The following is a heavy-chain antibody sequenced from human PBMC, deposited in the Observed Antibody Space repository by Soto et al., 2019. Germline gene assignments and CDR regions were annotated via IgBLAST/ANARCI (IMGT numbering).Heavy chain of an antibody. V-gene: IGHV1-18*04. CDR2: ISAYNGNT. CDR3: ARDPHVGVHSSGWPIDY. D-gene: IGHD6-19*01. J-gene: IGHJ4*02. CDR1: GYTFTSYG. Sequence: GASVKVSCKASGYTFTSYGISWVRQAPGQGLEWMGWISAYNGNTNYAQKLQGRVTMTTDTSTSTAYMELRSLRSDDTAVYYCARDPHVGVHSSGWPIDYWGQGTLVTVSS.